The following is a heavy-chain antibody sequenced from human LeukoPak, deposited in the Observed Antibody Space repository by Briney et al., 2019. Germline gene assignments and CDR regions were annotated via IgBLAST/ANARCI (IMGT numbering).Heavy chain of an antibody. CDR2: IIPILGIA. D-gene: IGHD3-22*01. Sequence: SVKVSCKASGYTFTGYSICWVRQAPGQGLEWMGRIIPILGIANYAQKFQGKVTITADKSTSTAYMELSSLRSEDTAVYYCARDYYYDSSGYRVHYYYGMDVWGQGTTVTVSS. V-gene: IGHV1-69*04. J-gene: IGHJ6*02. CDR3: ARDYYYDSSGYRVHYYYGMDV. CDR1: GYTFTGYS.